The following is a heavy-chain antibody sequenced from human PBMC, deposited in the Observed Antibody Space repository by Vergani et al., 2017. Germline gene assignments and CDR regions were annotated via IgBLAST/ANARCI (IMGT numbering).Heavy chain of an antibody. CDR1: GGTFSSYA. V-gene: IGHV1-69*01. CDR3: ARDRGYCSSTSCYIHYYYYMDV. Sequence: QVQLVQSGAEVKKPGSSVKVSCKASGGTFSSYAISWARQAPGQGLEWMGGIIPIFGTANYAQKFQGRVTITADESTSTAYMELSSLRSEDTAVYYCARDRGYCSSTSCYIHYYYYMDVWGKGTTVTVSS. CDR2: IIPIFGTA. J-gene: IGHJ6*03. D-gene: IGHD2-2*02.